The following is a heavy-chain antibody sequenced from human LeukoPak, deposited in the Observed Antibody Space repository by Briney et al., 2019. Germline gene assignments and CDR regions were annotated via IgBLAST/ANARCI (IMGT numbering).Heavy chain of an antibody. D-gene: IGHD4-11*01. CDR3: ARPYNNYYFDY. V-gene: IGHV4-31*03. Sequence: SETLSLTCIVSGDSIRGGNYYRTWIRQHPGKGLEWIGYIYSSGRTNYTPSLSTRVLMSLDTSNNQFSLKLSSVTAADTAVYYCARPYNNYYFDYWGQGMVVTVSS. CDR2: IYSSGRT. J-gene: IGHJ4*02. CDR1: GDSIRGGNYY.